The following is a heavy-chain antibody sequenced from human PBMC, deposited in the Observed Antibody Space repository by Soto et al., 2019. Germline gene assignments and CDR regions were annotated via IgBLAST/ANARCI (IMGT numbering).Heavy chain of an antibody. V-gene: IGHV6-1*01. CDR3: ANSRYSSSSVSYFDY. CDR1: GDSVSSNSAA. Sequence: SQTLSLTCAISGDSVSSNSAALNLIMQSPSRGLEWLGRTYYRSKWYNDYAVSVKSRITINPDTSKNQFSLQLNSVTPEDTAVYYCANSRYSSSSVSYFDYWGQGTLVTVSS. D-gene: IGHD6-6*01. J-gene: IGHJ4*02. CDR2: TYYRSKWYN.